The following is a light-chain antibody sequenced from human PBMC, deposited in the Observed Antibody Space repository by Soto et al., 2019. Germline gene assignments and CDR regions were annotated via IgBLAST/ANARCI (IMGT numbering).Light chain of an antibody. CDR3: QQRHMWPIT. CDR2: GVY. J-gene: IGKJ5*01. CDR1: QTGNNSY. V-gene: IGKV3D-20*02. Sequence: EIVLTQSPATLFVSHGERATLSCRASQTGNNSYLAWYQHKSGHAPRLPTYGVYTRASGIPDRSSGSGPGTESTLTISSLEPEDSAVYYCQQRHMWPITFGQGTRLE.